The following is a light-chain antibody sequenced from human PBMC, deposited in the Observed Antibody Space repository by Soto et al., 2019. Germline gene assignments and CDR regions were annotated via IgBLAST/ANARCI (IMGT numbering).Light chain of an antibody. J-gene: IGLJ2*01. V-gene: IGLV1-44*01. CDR2: SNY. Sequence: QCLVSQPPCASGTPGQRVTISCSGSNSNIGSNPVHWYQQFPGTAPKVLIYSNYQRPSGVPDRFSGSKSGTSASLAISGLQSEDEADYYCAAWDDRLSDLLFGGGTKVTVL. CDR1: NSNIGSNP. CDR3: AAWDDRLSDLL.